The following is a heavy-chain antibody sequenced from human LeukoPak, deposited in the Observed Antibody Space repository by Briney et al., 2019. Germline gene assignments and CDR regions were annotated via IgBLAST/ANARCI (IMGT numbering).Heavy chain of an antibody. CDR3: ARDCSGGSCYLGY. Sequence: ASVKVSCKASGYTFTGYYMHWVRQAPGQGLEWMGQINPNSGGTNYAQKFQGRVTMTRDTSISTAYMELSRLRSDDTAVYYCARDCSGGSCYLGYWGQGTLVAVSS. J-gene: IGHJ4*02. D-gene: IGHD2-15*01. CDR2: INPNSGGT. V-gene: IGHV1-2*06. CDR1: GYTFTGYY.